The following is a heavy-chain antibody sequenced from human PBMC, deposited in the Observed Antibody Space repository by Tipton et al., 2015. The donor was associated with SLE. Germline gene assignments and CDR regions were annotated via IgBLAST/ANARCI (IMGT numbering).Heavy chain of an antibody. CDR3: AREEWTYCSSPACPCDT. CDR1: GFIFSDYG. CDR2: ISWNGVST. Sequence: GSLRLSCAASGFIFSDYGMHWVRQAPGKGLEWVSSISWNGVSTSYADSVQGRFTISRDNAKNSVYLQMNSLRVDDTAFYYCAREEWTYCSSPACPCDTWGQGSLVTVSS. V-gene: IGHV3-20*04. J-gene: IGHJ5*02. D-gene: IGHD2-2*01.